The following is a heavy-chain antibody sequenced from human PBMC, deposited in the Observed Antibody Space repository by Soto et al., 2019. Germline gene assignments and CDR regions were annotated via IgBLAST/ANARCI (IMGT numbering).Heavy chain of an antibody. CDR3: ASWYSSSWSNFDY. V-gene: IGHV4-61*01. CDR2: MYYSGST. J-gene: IGHJ4*02. CDR1: VVSVSSGNYY. D-gene: IGHD6-13*01. Sequence: PSETLSLTCTFSVVSVSSGNYYCNWIRQSPWKGLEWIGYMYYSGSTNYNPSLKSRVTISVDTSKNQFSLKLSSVTAADTAVYYCASWYSSSWSNFDYWGKGTLVTVS.